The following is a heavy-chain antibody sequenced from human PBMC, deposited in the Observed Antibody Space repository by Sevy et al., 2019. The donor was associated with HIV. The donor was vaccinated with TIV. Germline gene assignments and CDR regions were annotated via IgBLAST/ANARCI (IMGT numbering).Heavy chain of an antibody. V-gene: IGHV3-48*03. CDR3: ARRRGGGYSSGRKAFDI. Sequence: GGSLRLSCAASGFTFSSYEMNWVRQAPGKGLEWDSYISSSGSTIYYADSVKGRFTISRDNAKNSLYLQMNSLRAEDTAVYYCARRRGGGYSSGRKAFDIWGQGTMVTVSS. CDR2: ISSSGSTI. CDR1: GFTFSSYE. D-gene: IGHD6-19*01. J-gene: IGHJ3*02.